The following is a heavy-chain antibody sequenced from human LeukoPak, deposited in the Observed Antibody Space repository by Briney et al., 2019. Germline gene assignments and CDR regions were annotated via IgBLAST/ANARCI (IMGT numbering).Heavy chain of an antibody. CDR3: ARARYYYDSSGYTYYFDY. CDR2: INHSGST. V-gene: IGHV4-34*01. J-gene: IGHJ4*02. Sequence: PSETLSLTCAVYGGSFSGYYWSWIRQPPGKGLEWIGEINHSGSTNYNPSLKSRVTISVDTSKNQFSLKLSSVTAADTAVYYCARARYYYDSSGYTYYFDYWGQGTLVTVSS. D-gene: IGHD3-22*01. CDR1: GGSFSGYY.